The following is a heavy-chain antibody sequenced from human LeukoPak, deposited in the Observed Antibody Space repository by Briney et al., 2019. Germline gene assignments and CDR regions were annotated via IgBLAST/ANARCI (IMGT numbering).Heavy chain of an antibody. Sequence: GGPLSLSVAASGFTFSSFWLGWFALAQGKGLEWVANIKQDGSEKYYVDSVKGRFTISRDNAKNSLYLQMNSLRAEDTAVYYCARTYGFDYWGQGTLVTVSS. CDR3: ARTYGFDY. V-gene: IGHV3-7*01. D-gene: IGHD3-10*01. CDR1: GFTFSSFW. J-gene: IGHJ4*02. CDR2: IKQDGSEK.